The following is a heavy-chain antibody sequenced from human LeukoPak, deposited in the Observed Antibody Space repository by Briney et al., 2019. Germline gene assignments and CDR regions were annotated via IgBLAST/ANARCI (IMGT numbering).Heavy chain of an antibody. J-gene: IGHJ6*02. CDR2: IYSSGNT. D-gene: IGHD5-12*01. CDR3: ARVIDVVAGYYYYAMDV. CDR1: GASITSYD. Sequence: PSATLSLTCTVSGASITSYDWSWVWQPAGKGLEWIGLIYSSGNTDYNPSLKSRVTMSVDTSKNDFSVKLSSVTAADTAVYYCARVIDVVAGYYYYAMDVWGQGPRSPSP. V-gene: IGHV4-4*07.